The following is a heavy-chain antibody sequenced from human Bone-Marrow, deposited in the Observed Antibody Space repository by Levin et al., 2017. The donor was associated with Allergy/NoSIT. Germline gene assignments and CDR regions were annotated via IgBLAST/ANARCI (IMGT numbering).Heavy chain of an antibody. V-gene: IGHV3-30-3*01. J-gene: IGHJ5*02. Sequence: AGGSLRLSCAASGFTFNNYAMHWVRQAPGRGLEWVAVFSYSADYQYYADSVGGRFTISRDSSKNTVYLELNNVRPEDTAVYYCARDATPYGSGTHLDPWGQGTLVTVSS. CDR1: GFTFNNYA. CDR3: ARDATPYGSGTHLDP. CDR2: FSYSADYQ. D-gene: IGHD3-10*01.